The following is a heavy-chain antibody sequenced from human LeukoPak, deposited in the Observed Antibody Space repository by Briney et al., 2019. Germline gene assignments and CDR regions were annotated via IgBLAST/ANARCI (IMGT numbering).Heavy chain of an antibody. D-gene: IGHD4/OR15-4a*01. CDR1: GLTFSNAW. CDR2: ISSSGSTI. J-gene: IGHJ4*02. CDR3: ARRAGAYSHPYDY. Sequence: GGSLRLSCAASGLTFSNAWMNWVRQAPGKGLEWVSYISSSGSTIYYADSVKGRFTISRDNAKNSLYLQMNSLRAEDTAVYYCARRAGAYSHPYDYWGQGTLVTVSS. V-gene: IGHV3-48*04.